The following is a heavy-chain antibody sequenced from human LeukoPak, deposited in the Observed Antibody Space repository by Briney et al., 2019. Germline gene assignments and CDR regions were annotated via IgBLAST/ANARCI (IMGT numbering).Heavy chain of an antibody. CDR1: GFTFSSYA. Sequence: GGSLRLSCAASGFTFSSYAMSWVRQAPGKGLEWVSAISGSGGSTYYADSVTGRFTISRDNSKNTLYLKMNSLRAEETAVYYCAKAVRSSGWGYYFDYWGQGTLVTVSS. CDR3: AKAVRSSGWGYYFDY. V-gene: IGHV3-23*01. D-gene: IGHD6-19*01. CDR2: ISGSGGST. J-gene: IGHJ4*02.